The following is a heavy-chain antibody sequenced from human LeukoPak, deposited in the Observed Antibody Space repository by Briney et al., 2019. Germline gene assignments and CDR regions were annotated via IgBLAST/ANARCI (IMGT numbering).Heavy chain of an antibody. CDR1: GFTFDDYA. CDR2: ISWDSGSI. Sequence: GRSLRLSCAASGFTFDDYAMHWVRHAPGKGREWVSGISWDSGSIGYADSVKGRFTISRDNAKNPLYLQMNSLRAEDMALYYCAKGVNYYYDSSGYFDYWGQGTLVTVSS. J-gene: IGHJ4*02. CDR3: AKGVNYYYDSSGYFDY. D-gene: IGHD3-22*01. V-gene: IGHV3-9*03.